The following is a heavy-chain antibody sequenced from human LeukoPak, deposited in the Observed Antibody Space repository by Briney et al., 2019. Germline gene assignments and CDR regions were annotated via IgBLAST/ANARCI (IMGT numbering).Heavy chain of an antibody. D-gene: IGHD1-26*01. CDR2: VSYDGRNE. V-gene: IGHV3-30*03. J-gene: IGHJ5*02. CDR1: GFTFWSYG. Sequence: PGGSLRLSCAASGFTFWSYGMHWVRQAPGKGLEWVAVVSYDGRNEYYADSVKGRLTISRDNSKNTLYLQMNSLRAEDTAVYYCAREGSYYWFDPWGQGTLVTVSS. CDR3: AREGSYYWFDP.